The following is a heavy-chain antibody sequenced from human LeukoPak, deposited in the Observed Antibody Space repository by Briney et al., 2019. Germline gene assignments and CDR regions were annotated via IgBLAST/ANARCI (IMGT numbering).Heavy chain of an antibody. D-gene: IGHD5-24*01. CDR1: GYTFTSYY. Sequence: GASVTVSCKASGYTFTSYYMHWVRQAPGQGLEWMGGIIPIFGTANYAQKFQGRVTITTDESTSTAYMELSSLRSEDTAVYYCARGGRDGYNDYWGQGTLVTVSS. CDR3: ARGGRDGYNDY. J-gene: IGHJ4*02. CDR2: IIPIFGTA. V-gene: IGHV1-69*05.